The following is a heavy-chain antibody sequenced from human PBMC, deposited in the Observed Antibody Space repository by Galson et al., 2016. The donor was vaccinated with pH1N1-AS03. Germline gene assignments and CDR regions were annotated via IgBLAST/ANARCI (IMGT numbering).Heavy chain of an antibody. V-gene: IGHV4-39*01. CDR1: GGSSSSSSDY. CDR2: IYYAWST. CDR3: SKQRLQLANPFDI. D-gene: IGHD1-1*01. J-gene: IGHJ4*02. Sequence: SETLSLTCTVSGGSSSSSSDYWGWIRQPPGRGLEWIGSIYYAWSTYYNPSLKSRVTISVDKSKNQISLKLSSVTASDTAVYYCSKQRLQLANPFDIWGPGTLVTVSS.